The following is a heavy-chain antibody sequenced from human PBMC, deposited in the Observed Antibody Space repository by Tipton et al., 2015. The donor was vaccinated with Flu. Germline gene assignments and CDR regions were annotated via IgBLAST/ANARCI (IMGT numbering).Heavy chain of an antibody. D-gene: IGHD4-17*01. CDR3: ARDPYGDYGMDV. V-gene: IGHV4-59*01. J-gene: IGHJ6*02. CDR1: GGSISSYY. Sequence: TLSLTCTVSGGSISSYYWSWIRQPPGKGLEWIGYIYYSGSTNYNPSLQSRVTISVDTSKNQFSLKLSSVTAADTAVYYCARDPYGDYGMDVWGQGTTVTVSS. CDR2: IYYSGST.